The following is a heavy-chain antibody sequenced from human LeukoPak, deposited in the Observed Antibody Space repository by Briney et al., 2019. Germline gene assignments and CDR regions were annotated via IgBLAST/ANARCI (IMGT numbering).Heavy chain of an antibody. CDR3: ARGALDAATPFDS. CDR2: ISYDGSNK. D-gene: IGHD2-15*01. CDR1: GFTFSSYG. J-gene: IGHJ5*01. V-gene: IGHV3-30*03. Sequence: GGSLRLSCAASGFTFSSYGMHWVRQAPGKGLEWVAVISYDGSNKYYADSVKGRFTISRDNSKNTLYLQMNSLRAEDTAVYYCARGALDAATPFDSWGQGTLVTVSS.